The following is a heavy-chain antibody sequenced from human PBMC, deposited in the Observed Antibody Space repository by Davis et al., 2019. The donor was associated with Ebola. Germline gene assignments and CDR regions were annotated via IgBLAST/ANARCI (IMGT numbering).Heavy chain of an antibody. CDR1: GGTFSTYA. V-gene: IGHV1-69*13. CDR2: IIPIFGTS. J-gene: IGHJ4*02. CDR3: ARLWHSNYDY. D-gene: IGHD4-11*01. Sequence: SVKVSCKASGGTFSTYAISWVRQAPGQGLEWMGGIIPIFGTSNYAQKFQGRVTITADESTSTAYMELSSLRSEDTAVYYCARLWHSNYDYWGQGTLVTVSS.